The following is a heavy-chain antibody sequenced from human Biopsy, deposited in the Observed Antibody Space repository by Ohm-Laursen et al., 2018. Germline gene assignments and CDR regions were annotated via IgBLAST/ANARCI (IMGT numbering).Heavy chain of an antibody. Sequence: SLRLSCASSGFTFTSYSMNWVRQAPGTGLERVSSISSSSSYIYYADSVKGRFTISRDNAKNSLYLQMNSLRAEDTAVYYCGRDWQGRAHCYDSSGYDYWGQGTLVTVSS. CDR3: GRDWQGRAHCYDSSGYDY. CDR1: GFTFTSYS. CDR2: ISSSSSYI. D-gene: IGHD3-22*01. J-gene: IGHJ4*02. V-gene: IGHV3-21*01.